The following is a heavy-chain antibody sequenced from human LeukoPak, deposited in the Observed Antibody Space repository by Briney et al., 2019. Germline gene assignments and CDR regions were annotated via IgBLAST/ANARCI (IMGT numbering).Heavy chain of an antibody. CDR3: ARDQGYYYDSTGYVFDS. CDR1: GYTFTNYG. CDR2: INVYNGKT. J-gene: IGHJ4*02. D-gene: IGHD3-22*01. V-gene: IGHV1-18*01. Sequence: ASVKVSCKASGYTFTNYGISWVRQAPGQGLEWVAWINVYNGKTYYAQNFQGRVTVTTDTSTSTAYMELGNLRSDDTAVYYCARDQGYYYDSTGYVFDSWGQGTLVTVSS.